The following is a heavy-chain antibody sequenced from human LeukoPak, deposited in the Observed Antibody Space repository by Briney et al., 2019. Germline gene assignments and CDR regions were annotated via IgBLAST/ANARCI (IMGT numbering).Heavy chain of an antibody. CDR2: IIPILGTT. D-gene: IGHD3-22*01. CDR3: ARDDYYDSSAYRENPFDV. V-gene: IGHV1-69*13. Sequence: GASVTVSYKASGDTFSIYAISWLRQAPGQGLERMGGIIPILGTTNYAQKFQGRVTITADESTSTLYMELRSLRSEDTAIYYCARDDYYDSSAYRENPFDVWGQGTMVTVSS. CDR1: GDTFSIYA. J-gene: IGHJ3*01.